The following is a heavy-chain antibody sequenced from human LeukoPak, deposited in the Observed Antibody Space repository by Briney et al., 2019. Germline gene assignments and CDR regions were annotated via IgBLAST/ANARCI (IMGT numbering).Heavy chain of an antibody. V-gene: IGHV3-9*01. CDR3: ASTTGSAGTQY. Sequence: GGSLRLSCAASGFTCDDYAMHWVRQAPGKGLEWVSRISWHSGNIGYADSVKGRFTISRDNAKNRLYLQMNSLGAEDTAVYYCASTTGSAGTQYWGQGTLVTVSS. J-gene: IGHJ4*02. CDR2: ISWHSGNI. CDR1: GFTCDDYA. D-gene: IGHD6-13*01.